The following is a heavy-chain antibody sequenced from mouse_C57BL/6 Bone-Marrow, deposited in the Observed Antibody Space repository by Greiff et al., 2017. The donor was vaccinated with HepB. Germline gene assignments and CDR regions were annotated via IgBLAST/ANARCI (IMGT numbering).Heavy chain of an antibody. CDR2: IYPGSGST. CDR3: ARPDGYYVDYAMDY. Sequence: QVQLKEPGAELVKPGASVKMSCKASGYTFTSYWITWVKQRPGQGLEWIGDIYPGSGSTNYNEKFKSKATLTVDTSSSTAYMQLSSLTSEDSAVYYCARPDGYYVDYAMDYWGQGTSVTVSS. CDR1: GYTFTSYW. J-gene: IGHJ4*01. V-gene: IGHV1-55*01. D-gene: IGHD2-3*01.